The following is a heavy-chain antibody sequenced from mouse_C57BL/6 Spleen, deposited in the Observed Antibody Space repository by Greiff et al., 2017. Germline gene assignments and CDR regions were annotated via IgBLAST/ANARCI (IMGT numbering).Heavy chain of an antibody. CDR2: ISSGGDYI. Sequence: EVMLVESGEGLVKPGGSLKLSCAASGFTFSSYAMSWVRQTPEKRLEWVASISSGGDYIYYADTVKGRFTISRDNARNTLYLQMSSLKSEDTAMYYCTKLGATGPYAMDYWGQGTSVTVSS. D-gene: IGHD3-1*01. CDR3: TKLGATGPYAMDY. J-gene: IGHJ4*01. CDR1: GFTFSSYA. V-gene: IGHV5-9-1*02.